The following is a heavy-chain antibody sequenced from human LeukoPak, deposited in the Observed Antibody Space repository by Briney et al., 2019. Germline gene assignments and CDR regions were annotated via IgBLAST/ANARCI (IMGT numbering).Heavy chain of an antibody. CDR2: ISYSGST. Sequence: SETLSLTCTVSSGSISSNSYYWGWIRQPPGKGLEWIGTISYSGSTYYNPSLKSRVTISIDTSKNQFSLKLNSVTAADTALYYCARDPGYYDSSGYYAYFDYWGQGTLVTVSS. CDR1: SGSISSNSYY. J-gene: IGHJ4*02. CDR3: ARDPGYYDSSGYYAYFDY. V-gene: IGHV4-39*07. D-gene: IGHD3-22*01.